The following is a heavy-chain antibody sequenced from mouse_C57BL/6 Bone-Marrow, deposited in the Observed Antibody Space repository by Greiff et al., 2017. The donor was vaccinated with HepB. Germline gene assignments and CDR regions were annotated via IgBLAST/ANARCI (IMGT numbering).Heavy chain of an antibody. Sequence: VQLVESGAELVKPGASVKISCKASGYTFTDYYINWVKQRPGQGLEWIGKIGPGSGSTYYNEKFKGKATLTADKSSSTAYMQLSSLTSEDSAVYFCARHLYYYGSSYWYFDVWGTGTTVTVSS. D-gene: IGHD1-1*01. V-gene: IGHV1-77*01. CDR1: GYTFTDYY. CDR3: ARHLYYYGSSYWYFDV. CDR2: IGPGSGST. J-gene: IGHJ1*03.